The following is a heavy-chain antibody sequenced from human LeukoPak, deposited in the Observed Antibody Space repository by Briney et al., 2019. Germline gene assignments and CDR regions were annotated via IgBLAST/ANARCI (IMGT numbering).Heavy chain of an antibody. J-gene: IGHJ4*02. V-gene: IGHV3-23*01. CDR2: ISGSGGST. Sequence: GGSLRLSCAASGFTFSSYAMSWVRQAPGKGLEWVSAISGSGGSTYYADSVKGRFTISRDNAKNSLYLQLNSLRAEDTAVYYCARDTYGSGSYYNAPLDYWGQGTLVTVSS. D-gene: IGHD3-10*01. CDR1: GFTFSSYA. CDR3: ARDTYGSGSYYNAPLDY.